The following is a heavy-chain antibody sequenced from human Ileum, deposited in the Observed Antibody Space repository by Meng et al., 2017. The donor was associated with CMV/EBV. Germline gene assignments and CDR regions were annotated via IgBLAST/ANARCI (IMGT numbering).Heavy chain of an antibody. CDR2: SSHSGNT. V-gene: IGHV4-34*01. J-gene: IGHJ4*02. CDR1: SGSLSDFF. D-gene: IGHD1-26*01. Sequence: VHVSRWAAGLLEPSDNLSLPCAVYSGSLSDFFGGWIRQPPGKGLEWIGESSHSGNTKYNPSLKSRVTISVDASKNQFSLNMRSVTAADTAVYYCARGRDFWWEMDYTGQGTLVTVSS. CDR3: ARGRDFWWEMDY.